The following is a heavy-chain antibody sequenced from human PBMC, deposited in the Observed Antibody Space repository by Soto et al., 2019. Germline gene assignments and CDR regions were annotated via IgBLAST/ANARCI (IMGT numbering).Heavy chain of an antibody. Sequence: PSETLSLTCTVSGGSISSGGYYWSWIRQHPGKGLEWIGYIYYSGSTYYNPSLKSRVTISVDTSKNQFSLKLSSVTAADTAVYYCARDGLGYCSGGSCYAFDYWGQGTLVTVSS. CDR1: GGSISSGGYY. CDR3: ARDGLGYCSGGSCYAFDY. V-gene: IGHV4-31*03. D-gene: IGHD2-15*01. CDR2: IYYSGST. J-gene: IGHJ4*02.